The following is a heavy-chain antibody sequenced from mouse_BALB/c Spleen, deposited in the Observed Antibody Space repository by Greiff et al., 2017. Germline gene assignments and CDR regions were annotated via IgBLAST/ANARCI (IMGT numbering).Heavy chain of an antibody. D-gene: IGHD2-14*01. J-gene: IGHJ3*01. CDR2: INPSTGYT. Sequence: VKVVESGAELAKPGASVKMSCKASGYTFTSYWMHWVKQRPGQGLEWIGYINPSTGYTEYNQKFKDKATLTADKSSSTAYMQLSSLTSEDSAVYYCARNYRSWFAYWGQGTLVTVSA. CDR3: ARNYRSWFAY. V-gene: IGHV1-7*01. CDR1: GYTFTSYW.